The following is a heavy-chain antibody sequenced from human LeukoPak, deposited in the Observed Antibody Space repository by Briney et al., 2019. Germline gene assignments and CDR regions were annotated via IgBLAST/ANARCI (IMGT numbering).Heavy chain of an antibody. D-gene: IGHD6-13*01. J-gene: IGHJ1*01. CDR1: GYTFKNYD. Sequence: ASVKVSCKASGYTFKNYDINWVRQATGQGLEWMGWMNPNSGNTGFAQKFQDRVSMTRDTSINTAYMELTSLRSEDTAVYYCARIAAAGTDTEYFQHWGQGTLVTVSS. CDR3: ARIAAAGTDTEYFQH. CDR2: MNPNSGNT. V-gene: IGHV1-8*02.